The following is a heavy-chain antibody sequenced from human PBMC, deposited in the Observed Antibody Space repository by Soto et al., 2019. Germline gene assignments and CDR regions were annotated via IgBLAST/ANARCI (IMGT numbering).Heavy chain of an antibody. CDR1: GFTFKNYD. V-gene: IGHV3-23*01. J-gene: IGHJ4*02. CDR3: AKDRQFRSYYESAGHYNN. CDR2: ISGSGAIT. Sequence: EVQLLESGGGLVQPGGSLRLSCVASGFTFKNYDMRWVRQAPGKGLEWVSGISGSGAITYYADSVRGRFTISRDNSKNTLYLQLNSLGAEDTAIYDGAKDRQFRSYYESAGHYNNWGQGTLVTVSS. D-gene: IGHD3-9*01.